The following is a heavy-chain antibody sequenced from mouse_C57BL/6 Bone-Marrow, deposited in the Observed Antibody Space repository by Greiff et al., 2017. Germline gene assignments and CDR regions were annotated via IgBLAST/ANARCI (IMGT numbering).Heavy chain of an antibody. Sequence: QVQLQQSGPELVKPGASVKISCKASGYAFSSSWMNWVKQRPGKGLEWIGRIYPGDGDTNYNGKFKGKATLTADKSSSTAYMQHSSLTSEDSAVYCCARRGYDAWFAYWGPGTLVTVSA. CDR3: ARRGYDAWFAY. CDR2: IYPGDGDT. V-gene: IGHV1-82*01. D-gene: IGHD2-2*01. J-gene: IGHJ3*01. CDR1: GYAFSSSW.